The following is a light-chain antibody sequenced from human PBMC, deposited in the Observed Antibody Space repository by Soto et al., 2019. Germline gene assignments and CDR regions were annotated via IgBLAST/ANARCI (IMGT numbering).Light chain of an antibody. V-gene: IGLV1-51*01. Sequence: QSALTQPPSVSAAPGQRVTISCSGSSSNIGSNYVSWYQHLPGTAPKLLIYDSNKRPSGIPDRFSGSKSGTSATLGITGLQTGDEADYYCGTWDSSLTAAVFGGGTKVTVL. CDR1: SSNIGSNY. J-gene: IGLJ2*01. CDR2: DSN. CDR3: GTWDSSLTAAV.